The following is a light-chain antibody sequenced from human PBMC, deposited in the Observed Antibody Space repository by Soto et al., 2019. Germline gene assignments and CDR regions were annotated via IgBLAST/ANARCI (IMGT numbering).Light chain of an antibody. J-gene: IGKJ1*01. CDR3: QQYASSSWT. CDR2: GAS. V-gene: IGKV3-20*01. CDR1: QSVSSY. Sequence: EIVLTQSPATLSLSPGERATLSCRASQSVSSYLAWLQQKPGQAPRLLIYGASSRATGIPDRFSGSGSGTDFTLTISRLEPEDFSVYYCQQYASSSWTFGQGTKVDIK.